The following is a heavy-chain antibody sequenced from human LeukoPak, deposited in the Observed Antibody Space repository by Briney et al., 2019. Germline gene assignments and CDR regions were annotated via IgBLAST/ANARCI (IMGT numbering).Heavy chain of an antibody. D-gene: IGHD2-15*01. CDR3: AKEMVAALFNWFDS. J-gene: IGHJ5*01. V-gene: IGHV3-23*01. CDR1: GFTFSSYP. Sequence: GGSLRLSCTASGFTFSSYPISWVRQTPGKGLEWVSSIDGSGDKTYYADSVKGRFTISRDNARNTLYLQMSGLRVGDTAKYYCAKEMVAALFNWFDSWGQGTLVTVSS. CDR2: IDGSGDKT.